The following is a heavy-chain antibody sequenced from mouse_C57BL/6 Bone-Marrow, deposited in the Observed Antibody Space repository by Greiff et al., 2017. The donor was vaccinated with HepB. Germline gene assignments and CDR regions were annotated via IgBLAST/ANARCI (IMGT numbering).Heavy chain of an antibody. CDR1: GFTFTDYY. Sequence: EVMLVESGGGLVQPGGSLSLSCAASGFTFTDYYMSWVRQPPGKALEWLGFIRNKANGYTTEYSASGKGRFTISRDNSQSILYLQMNALRAEDSATYYCASLYYYDSSFDYWGQGTTLTVSS. CDR2: IRNKANGYTT. CDR3: ASLYYYDSSFDY. D-gene: IGHD1-1*01. V-gene: IGHV7-3*01. J-gene: IGHJ2*01.